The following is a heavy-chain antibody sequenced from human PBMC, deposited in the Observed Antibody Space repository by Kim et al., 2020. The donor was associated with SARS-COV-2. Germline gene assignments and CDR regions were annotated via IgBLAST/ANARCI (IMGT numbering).Heavy chain of an antibody. CDR1: GDSVSSNSAA. V-gene: IGHV6-1*01. Sequence: SQTLSLTCAISGDSVSSNSAAWNWIRQSPSRGLEWLGRTYYRSKWYNDYAVSVKSRITTNPDTSKNQFSLQLNSVTPEDTAVYYCARTTTGYCSSTSCYSFDYWGQGTLVTVSS. D-gene: IGHD2-2*01. J-gene: IGHJ4*02. CDR2: TYYRSKWYN. CDR3: ARTTTGYCSSTSCYSFDY.